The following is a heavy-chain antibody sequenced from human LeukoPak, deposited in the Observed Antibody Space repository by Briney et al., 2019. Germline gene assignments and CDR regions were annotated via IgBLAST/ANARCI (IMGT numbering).Heavy chain of an antibody. D-gene: IGHD3-22*01. CDR1: GGSISSYY. Sequence: PSETLSLTCTVSGGSISSYYWSWIRQPPGKGLEWIGYIYYSGSTNYNPSLKSRVTISVDTSKNQFSLKLSSVTAADTAVYYCARDTLYDSSGSYMDVWGKGTTVTISS. V-gene: IGHV4-59*01. J-gene: IGHJ6*03. CDR3: ARDTLYDSSGSYMDV. CDR2: IYYSGST.